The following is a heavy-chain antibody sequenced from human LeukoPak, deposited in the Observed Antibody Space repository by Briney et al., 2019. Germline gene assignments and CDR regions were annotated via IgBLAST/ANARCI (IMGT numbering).Heavy chain of an antibody. V-gene: IGHV4-34*01. D-gene: IGHD2-15*01. CDR1: GGSFSGYY. J-gene: IGHJ4*02. CDR2: INHSGST. Sequence: PSETLSLTCAVYGGSFSGYYWSWIRQPPGKGLEWIGEINHSGSTNYNPSPKSRVTISVDTSKNQFSLKLSSVTAADTAVYYCAYDIGYCSGGSCYSPLDYWGQGTLVTVSS. CDR3: AYDIGYCSGGSCYSPLDY.